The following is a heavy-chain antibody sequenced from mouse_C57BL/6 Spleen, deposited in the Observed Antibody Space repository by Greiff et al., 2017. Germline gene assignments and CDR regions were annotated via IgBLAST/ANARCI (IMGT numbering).Heavy chain of an antibody. CDR1: GFNIKNTY. CDR3: ARVYYDYEDWFAY. D-gene: IGHD2-4*01. V-gene: IGHV14-3*01. Sequence: VQLQQSVAELVRPGASVKLSCTASGFNIKNTYMHWVPQRPEQGLEWIGRIDPANGNTTYAPKFQGKATITADSSSNTAYLQSSSLTSEDTAIYYCARVYYDYEDWFAYWGQGTLVTVSA. CDR2: IDPANGNT. J-gene: IGHJ3*01.